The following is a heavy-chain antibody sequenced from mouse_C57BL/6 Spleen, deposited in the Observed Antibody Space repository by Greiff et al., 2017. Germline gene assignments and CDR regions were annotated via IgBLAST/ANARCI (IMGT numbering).Heavy chain of an antibody. CDR3: ARTTVAMDY. V-gene: IGHV5-17*01. CDR1: GFTFSDYG. CDR2: ISSGSSTI. D-gene: IGHD1-1*01. J-gene: IGHJ4*01. Sequence: EVKVEESGGGLVKPGGSLKLSCAASGFTFSDYGMHWVRQAPEKGLEWVAYISSGSSTIYYADTVKGRFTISRDNAKNTLFLQMTSLRSEDTAMYYCARTTVAMDYWGQGTSVTVSS.